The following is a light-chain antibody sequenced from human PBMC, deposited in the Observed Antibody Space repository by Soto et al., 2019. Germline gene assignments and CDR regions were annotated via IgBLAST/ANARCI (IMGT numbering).Light chain of an antibody. V-gene: IGLV2-14*01. CDR2: DVT. CDR1: NNDVGGFNY. J-gene: IGLJ1*01. Sequence: QSALAQPASVSGTPGQSITISCSGTNNDVGGFNYVSWYQQCPGKAPRLVIYDVTHRPSGISDRLSGSRSGNTASLTISWVRAEDAADYYSASFPSDIIPFVLGTGTK. CDR3: ASFPSDIIPFV.